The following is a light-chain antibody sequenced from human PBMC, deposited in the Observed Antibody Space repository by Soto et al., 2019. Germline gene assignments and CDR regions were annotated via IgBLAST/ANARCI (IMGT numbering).Light chain of an antibody. CDR3: SSYTTTTRL. Sequence: QSVLTQPASVSGSPGQSITISCTGTSSDISSNNYVSWFQQRPGKAPTLIIYEVSNRPSGVSTHFSGSKSGNTASLTISGLLPEDEAEYYCSSYTTTTRLFGGGTQLTVL. CDR2: EVS. J-gene: IGLJ3*02. V-gene: IGLV2-14*01. CDR1: SSDISSNNY.